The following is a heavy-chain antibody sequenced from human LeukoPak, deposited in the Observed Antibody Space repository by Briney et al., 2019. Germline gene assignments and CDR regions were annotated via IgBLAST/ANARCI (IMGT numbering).Heavy chain of an antibody. CDR1: GFTFRNYW. J-gene: IGHJ4*02. CDR2: IKQEGSEK. D-gene: IGHD2-2*02. CDR3: ATTSRSTYYFDY. Sequence: GGSLRLSCAASGFTFRNYWMSWVRQAPGKGLEFVANIKQEGSEKYYVDSVKGRFTISRDNAKNTLYLQMNSLRAEDTAAYYCATTSRSTYYFDYWGQGTLVTVSS. V-gene: IGHV3-7*02.